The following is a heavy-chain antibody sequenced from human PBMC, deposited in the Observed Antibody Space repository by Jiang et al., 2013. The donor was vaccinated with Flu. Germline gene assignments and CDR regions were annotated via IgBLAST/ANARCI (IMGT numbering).Heavy chain of an antibody. J-gene: IGHJ6*03. CDR2: ISSSGSTI. CDR3: RVHCSSTSCYRNYYYYMDV. V-gene: IGHV3-11*01. D-gene: IGHD2-2*02. Sequence: VQLVESGGGLVKPGGSLRLSCAASGFTFSDYYMSWIRQAPGKGLEWVSYISSSGSTIYYADSVKGRFTISRDNAKNSLYLQMNSLRAEDTAVYYCRVHCSSTSCYRNYYYYMDVWGKGTTVTVSS. CDR1: GFTFSDYY.